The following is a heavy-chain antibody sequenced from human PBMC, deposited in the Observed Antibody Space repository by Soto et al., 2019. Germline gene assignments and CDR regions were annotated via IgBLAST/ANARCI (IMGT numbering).Heavy chain of an antibody. D-gene: IGHD3-3*02. CDR1: GGSISPYY. CDR3: ARLGAHFQSLGP. CDR2: IYYGGTT. Sequence: SETLSLTCTVSGGSISPYYWTWVRQPPGKGLEWIGYIYYGGTTSYNPSLMSRVTISLETSKSQISLRLSSVTAADTAIYYCARLGAHFQSLGPSGPGTLVTVSS. J-gene: IGHJ5*02. V-gene: IGHV4-59*08.